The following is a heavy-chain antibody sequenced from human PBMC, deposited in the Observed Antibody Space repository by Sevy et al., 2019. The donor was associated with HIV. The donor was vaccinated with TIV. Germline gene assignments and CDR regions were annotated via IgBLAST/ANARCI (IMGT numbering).Heavy chain of an antibody. V-gene: IGHV3-23*01. D-gene: IGHD1-1*01. CDR2: ISGSGGST. CDR1: GFTFSTHA. Sequence: GGSLRLSCAASGFTFSTHAMSWVRQAPGKGLEWVSAISGSGGSTYYADSVKGRFTISRDNSKNTLYLQMNSLRAEDTAVYYCAKKANWNEAFDIWGQGTMVTVSS. CDR3: AKKANWNEAFDI. J-gene: IGHJ3*02.